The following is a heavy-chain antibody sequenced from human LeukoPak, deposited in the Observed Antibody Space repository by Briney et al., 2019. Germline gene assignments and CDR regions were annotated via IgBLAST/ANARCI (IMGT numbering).Heavy chain of an antibody. J-gene: IGHJ3*02. Sequence: HPGGSLRLSCAASGFTFSDYYMSWIRQAPGKGLEWVSYISSSGSTIYYADSVKGRFTISRDNAKNSLYLQMNSLRAEDTAVYYCARIALAADDAFDIWGQGTMVTVSS. CDR3: ARIALAADDAFDI. V-gene: IGHV3-11*04. D-gene: IGHD2-15*01. CDR1: GFTFSDYY. CDR2: ISSSGSTI.